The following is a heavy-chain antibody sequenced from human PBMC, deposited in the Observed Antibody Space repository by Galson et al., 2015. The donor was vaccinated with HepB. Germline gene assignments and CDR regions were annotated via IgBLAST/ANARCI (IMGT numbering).Heavy chain of an antibody. V-gene: IGHV3-74*01. CDR3: ARDRWGSTSSGKLIDY. CDR2: INSDGSTT. CDR1: GFTFSSHW. Sequence: SLRLSCAASGFTFSSHWMHWVRQAPGKGLVWVSRINSDGSTTTYADSVKGRFTISRDNAKNTLYLQMDSLGAEDTAVYYCARDRWGSTSSGKLIDYWGQGTLVTVSS. D-gene: IGHD6-6*01. J-gene: IGHJ4*02.